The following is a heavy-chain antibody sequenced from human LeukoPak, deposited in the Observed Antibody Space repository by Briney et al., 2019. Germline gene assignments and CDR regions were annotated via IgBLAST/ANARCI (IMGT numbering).Heavy chain of an antibody. J-gene: IGHJ5*02. V-gene: IGHV1-69*06. D-gene: IGHD3-10*01. CDR2: IIPIFGTA. CDR3: ARSLRYYGSGSYPLNWFEP. CDR1: GGTYSSYA. Sequence: SVKVSCKASGGTYSSYAISWVRQAPGQGLAWMGRIIPIFGTANHAQKFQGRVTITQEKPTNTAYMENSSLRSEDTAVYCCARSLRYYGSGSYPLNWFEPWGQGTLVTVSS.